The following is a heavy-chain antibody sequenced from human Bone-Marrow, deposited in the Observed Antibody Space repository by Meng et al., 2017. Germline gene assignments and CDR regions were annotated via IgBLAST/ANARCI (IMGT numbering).Heavy chain of an antibody. CDR1: GYTFTGYY. J-gene: IGHJ4*02. CDR3: ARAAYGDYGVDY. CDR2: INPNSGGT. V-gene: IGHV1-2*06. Sequence: QVQVVQSGAEGEKPGASVKVSCKASGYTFTGYYMHWVRQAPGQGLEWIGRINPNSGGTNYAQKFQGRVTMTRNTSISTAYMELSSLRSEDTAVYYCARAAYGDYGVDYWGQGTLVTVSS. D-gene: IGHD4-17*01.